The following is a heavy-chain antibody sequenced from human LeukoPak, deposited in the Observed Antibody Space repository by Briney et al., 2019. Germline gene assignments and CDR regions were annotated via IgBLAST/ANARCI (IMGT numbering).Heavy chain of an antibody. V-gene: IGHV4-61*02. CDR1: GGSISSGSYY. Sequence: PSETLSLTCTVSGGSISSGSYYWSWIRQPAGKGLEWIGRIYISGSTNYNPSLKSRVTISVDTSKNQFSLKLSSVTAADTAVYYCARELKVGNTGYYFDYWGQGTLVTVSS. D-gene: IGHD2/OR15-2a*01. CDR2: IYISGST. CDR3: ARELKVGNTGYYFDY. J-gene: IGHJ4*02.